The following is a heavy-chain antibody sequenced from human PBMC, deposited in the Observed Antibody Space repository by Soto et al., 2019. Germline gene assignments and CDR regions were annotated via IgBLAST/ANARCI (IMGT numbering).Heavy chain of an antibody. V-gene: IGHV3-23*01. J-gene: IGHJ4*02. Sequence: EVQLLESGGGLVQPGGSLRLSCAASGFTFSNYAVTWVRQAPGKGLEWVSTISGSGGSTYYADSVKGRFTISRDNSKIPLYLQMTSLRAEDTAVYYCAKDQGSSWYEIDYWGQGTLVTVSS. CDR3: AKDQGSSWYEIDY. CDR2: ISGSGGST. CDR1: GFTFSNYA. D-gene: IGHD6-13*01.